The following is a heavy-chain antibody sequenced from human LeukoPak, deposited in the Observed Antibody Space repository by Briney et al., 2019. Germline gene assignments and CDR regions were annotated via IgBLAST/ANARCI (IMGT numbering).Heavy chain of an antibody. J-gene: IGHJ4*02. Sequence: PSETLFLTCTVSGGSISSSSYYWGWIRQPPGKGLEWIGSIYYSGSTYYNPSLKSRVTISVDTSKNQFSLKLSSVTAADTAVYYCARLGYYDSSGYDYWGQGTLVTVSS. V-gene: IGHV4-39*01. CDR1: GGSISSSSYY. CDR2: IYYSGST. CDR3: ARLGYYDSSGYDY. D-gene: IGHD3-22*01.